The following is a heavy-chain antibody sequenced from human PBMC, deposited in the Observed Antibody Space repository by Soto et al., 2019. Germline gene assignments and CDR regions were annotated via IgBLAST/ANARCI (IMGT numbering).Heavy chain of an antibody. Sequence: ASVKVSCKASGYTFTSYAMHWVRQAPGQRLEWMGWINAGNGNTKYPQKFQGRVTITRDTSASTAYMELSSLRSEDTAVYYCARDLGGRDGYGSYGMDAWGQGTTVTVS. J-gene: IGHJ6*02. D-gene: IGHD3-16*01. CDR2: INAGNGNT. CDR3: ARDLGGRDGYGSYGMDA. V-gene: IGHV1-3*01. CDR1: GYTFTSYA.